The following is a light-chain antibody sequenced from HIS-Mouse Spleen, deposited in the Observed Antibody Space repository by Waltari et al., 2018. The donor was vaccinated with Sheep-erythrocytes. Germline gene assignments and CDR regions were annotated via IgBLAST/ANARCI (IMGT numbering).Light chain of an antibody. CDR2: AAS. Sequence: DIQLTQSPSFLSASLGDRVTITCRASQGISSYLAWYKQKPGKAPKLLIYAASTLQSGVPSRFSGSGSGTEFTLTISSLQPEDFATYYCQQLNSYTFTFGPGTKVDIK. CDR3: QQLNSYTFT. CDR1: QGISSY. V-gene: IGKV1-9*01. J-gene: IGKJ3*01.